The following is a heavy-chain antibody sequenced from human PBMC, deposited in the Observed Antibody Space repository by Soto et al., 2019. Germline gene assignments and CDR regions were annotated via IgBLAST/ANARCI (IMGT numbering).Heavy chain of an antibody. CDR2: IYYSGST. J-gene: IGHJ6*02. D-gene: IGHD6-13*01. V-gene: IGHV4-31*03. CDR3: ARVSGSGDSSSWYFGMDV. CDR1: GGSISSGGYY. Sequence: QVQLQESGPGLVKPSQTLSLTCTVSGGSISSGGYYWSWIRQHPGKDLEWIGYIYYSGSTYYNPSLKSRATISVNTSKNQFSLKLSSVTAADTAVYYCARVSGSGDSSSWYFGMDVWGQGTTVTVSS.